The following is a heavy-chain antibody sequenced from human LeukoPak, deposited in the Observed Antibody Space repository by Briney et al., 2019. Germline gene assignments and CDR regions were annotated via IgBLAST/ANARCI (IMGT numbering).Heavy chain of an antibody. V-gene: IGHV3-23*01. CDR3: AKDKNWNDRTLGFDY. D-gene: IGHD1-1*01. Sequence: PGGSLRLSCAASGFTFSSYAMSWVRQAPGKGLEWVSAISGSGGSTYYADSVKGRFTISRDNSKNTLYLQMNSLRAEDTAVYYCAKDKNWNDRTLGFDYWGQGTLVTVSS. J-gene: IGHJ4*02. CDR1: GFTFSSYA. CDR2: ISGSGGST.